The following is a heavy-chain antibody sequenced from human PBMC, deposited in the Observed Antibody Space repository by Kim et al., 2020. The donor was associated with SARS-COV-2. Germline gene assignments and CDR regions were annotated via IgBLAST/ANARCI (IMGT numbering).Heavy chain of an antibody. Sequence: SVKVSCKASGGTFSSYAISWVRQAPGQGLEWMGGIIPIFGTANYAQKFQGRVTITADESTSTAYMELSSLRSEDTAVYYCATERAVGVVAAGHYFDYWGQGTLVTVSS. CDR2: IIPIFGTA. D-gene: IGHD2-15*01. J-gene: IGHJ4*02. CDR3: ATERAVGVVAAGHYFDY. V-gene: IGHV1-69*13. CDR1: GGTFSSYA.